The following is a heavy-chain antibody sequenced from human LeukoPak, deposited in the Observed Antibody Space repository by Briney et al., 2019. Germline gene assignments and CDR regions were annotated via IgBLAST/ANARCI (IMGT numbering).Heavy chain of an antibody. J-gene: IGHJ4*02. CDR1: GFTFSRYS. CDR2: ISISSSYI. Sequence: GGSLRLSCAASGFTFSRYSMNWVRQAPGKGLEWVSSISISSSYIYYADSVKGRFTMSRDNAKNSLYLQVNSLRAEDTAVYYCARVARYGDYIGGSDYWGQGALVTVSS. CDR3: ARVARYGDYIGGSDY. D-gene: IGHD4-17*01. V-gene: IGHV3-21*01.